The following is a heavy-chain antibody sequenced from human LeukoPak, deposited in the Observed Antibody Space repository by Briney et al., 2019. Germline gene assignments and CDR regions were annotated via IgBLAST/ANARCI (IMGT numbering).Heavy chain of an antibody. CDR3: ARRGSRDAFDI. Sequence: ASVKVSCKVSGHTLSDLSIHWVRQAPGKGLEWMGGFDIEDGETIYAQEFEGRVTMTEDTATETAYMELSSLRSEDTAVYYCARRGSRDAFDIWGQGTMVTVSS. CDR2: FDIEDGET. J-gene: IGHJ3*02. CDR1: GHTLSDLS. D-gene: IGHD1-26*01. V-gene: IGHV1-24*01.